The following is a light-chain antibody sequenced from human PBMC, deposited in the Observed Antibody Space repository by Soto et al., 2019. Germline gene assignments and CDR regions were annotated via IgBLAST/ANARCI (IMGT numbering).Light chain of an antibody. CDR2: HAS. J-gene: IGKJ1*01. Sequence: DIQVTQSPSSLSASVGDRVTITCRASQSISSYLNWYQQKPGTAPKVLIYHASNLQSGVPSRFSGSGSGTEFTLTISSLQPDDFATYYCQHYNSYSEAFGQGTKVDIK. CDR3: QHYNSYSEA. CDR1: QSISSY. V-gene: IGKV1-5*01.